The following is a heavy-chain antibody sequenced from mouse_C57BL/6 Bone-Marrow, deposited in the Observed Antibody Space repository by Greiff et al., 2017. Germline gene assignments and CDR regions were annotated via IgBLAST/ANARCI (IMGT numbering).Heavy chain of an antibody. J-gene: IGHJ1*03. D-gene: IGHD1-1*01. CDR3: ERRSYGSRTRSWYCDV. CDR1: GYTFTSYW. Sequence: VQLQQPGAELVMPGASVKLSCKASGYTFTSYWMHWVKQRPGQGLEWIGEIDPSDSYTNYNQKFKGKSTLTVDKSSSTAYMQLSSLTSEDSAVYYCERRSYGSRTRSWYCDVWGTGTTVTVS. CDR2: IDPSDSYT. V-gene: IGHV1-69*01.